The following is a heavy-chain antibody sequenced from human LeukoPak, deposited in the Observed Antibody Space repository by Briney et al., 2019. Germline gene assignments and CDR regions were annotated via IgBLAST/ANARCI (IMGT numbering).Heavy chain of an antibody. Sequence: GGSLRLSCAASGFTFSSYSMNWVRQAPGKGLEWVSSISSSSSYIYYADSVKGRFTIYRDNAKNSLYLKMNSLRAEDTAVYYCARAYYDFWSGYYFHYWGQGTLVTVSS. D-gene: IGHD3-3*01. CDR3: ARAYYDFWSGYYFHY. J-gene: IGHJ4*02. CDR2: ISSSSSYI. V-gene: IGHV3-21*01. CDR1: GFTFSSYS.